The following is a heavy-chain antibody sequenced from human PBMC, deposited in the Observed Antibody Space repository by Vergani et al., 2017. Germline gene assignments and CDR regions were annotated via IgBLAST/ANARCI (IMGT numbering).Heavy chain of an antibody. CDR2: IRSKAYGGTT. V-gene: IGHV3-49*04. CDR1: GFTFGDYT. J-gene: IGHJ4*02. D-gene: IGHD3-22*01. Sequence: EVQLVESGGGLVQPGRSLRLSCTTSGFTFGDYTMSWVRQAPGKGLEWVGFIRSKAYGGTTEYAASVKGRVTISRDDSKSIAYLQMNSLKTEDTAVYYCIRRYDYSAYYYGYWGQGTLVTVSS. CDR3: IRRYDYSAYYYGY.